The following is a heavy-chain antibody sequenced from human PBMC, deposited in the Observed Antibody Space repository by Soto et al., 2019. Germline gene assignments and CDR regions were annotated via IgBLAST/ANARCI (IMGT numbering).Heavy chain of an antibody. D-gene: IGHD1-7*01. CDR1: GASITSGSFY. Sequence: QVQLQESGPGLVKPSQTLSLTCSVSGASITSGSFYWVRFRQFPGKGLEWICYIHYMGSSNYNPSLKRLLQISVDTSQSQCSLQLTALTAAYTAVYYGARIYPGIRGTFDYGGQGTLVSVSA. V-gene: IGHV4-31*01. CDR2: IHYMGSS. CDR3: ARIYPGIRGTFDY. J-gene: IGHJ4*02.